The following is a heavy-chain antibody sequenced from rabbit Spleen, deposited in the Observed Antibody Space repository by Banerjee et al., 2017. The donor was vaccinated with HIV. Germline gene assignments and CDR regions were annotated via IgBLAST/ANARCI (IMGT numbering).Heavy chain of an antibody. D-gene: IGHD6-1*01. CDR2: IVIAFDMT. J-gene: IGHJ4*01. V-gene: IGHV1S45*01. CDR3: ARDTVYAAYAGFGHATLHYFDL. CDR1: GFSFSSTDW. Sequence: EESGGGLVQPEGSLTLTCTASGFSFSSTDWISWVRQAPGKGLEWIASIVIAFDMTFYATWATGRFTISKTSSNTVTLQMTSVTAADTATYFCARDTVYAAYAGFGHATLHYFDLWGPGTLVTVS.